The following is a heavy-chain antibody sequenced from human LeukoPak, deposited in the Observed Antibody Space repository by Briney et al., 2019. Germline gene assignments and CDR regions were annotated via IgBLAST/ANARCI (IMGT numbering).Heavy chain of an antibody. CDR2: IQYDRSNE. V-gene: IGHV3-30*02. Sequence: GGSLRLSCAASAFTFNSYGMHWVRQPPGRGLEGVACIQYDRSNEQYAHSVKGRFRISRDNSNNILYLQMNSLRTEDTAVYYCAKDRCSNGIGCYYYYMEVWGKGTTVTISS. D-gene: IGHD2-8*01. CDR3: AKDRCSNGIGCYYYYMEV. J-gene: IGHJ6*03. CDR1: AFTFNSYG.